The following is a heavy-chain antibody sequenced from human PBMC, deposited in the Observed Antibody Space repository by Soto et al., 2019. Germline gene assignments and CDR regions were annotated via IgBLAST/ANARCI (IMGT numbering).Heavy chain of an antibody. CDR3: ARHDSRGYSYGALDI. Sequence: ASVKVSCKASGGTFSSYAISWVRQAPGQGLGWMGGIIPIFGTANYAQKFQGRVTITADESTSTAYMELSSLRSEDTAVYYCARHDSRGYSYGALDIWGRGTMLTVSS. CDR1: GGTFSSYA. J-gene: IGHJ3*02. CDR2: IIPIFGTA. V-gene: IGHV1-69*13. D-gene: IGHD5-18*01.